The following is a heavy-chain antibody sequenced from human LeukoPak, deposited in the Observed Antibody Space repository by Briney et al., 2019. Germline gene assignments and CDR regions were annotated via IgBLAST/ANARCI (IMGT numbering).Heavy chain of an antibody. D-gene: IGHD6-19*01. CDR1: GYTFTSYG. CDR3: AGELASGYQWLSQRYYYYGMDV. CDR2: ISAYNGNT. V-gene: IGHV1-18*01. J-gene: IGHJ6*02. Sequence: ASVTVSCKASGYTFTSYGISWVRQAPGQGLEWMGWISAYNGNTNYAQKLQGRVTMTTDTSTSTAYMELRSLRSDDTAVYYCAGELASGYQWLSQRYYYYGMDVWGQGTTVTVSS.